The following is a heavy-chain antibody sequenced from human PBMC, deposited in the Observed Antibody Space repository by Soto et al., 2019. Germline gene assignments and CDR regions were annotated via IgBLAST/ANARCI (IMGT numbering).Heavy chain of an antibody. J-gene: IGHJ4*02. D-gene: IGHD6-13*01. CDR2: ISWNSGSI. CDR3: AKDTRRYSSSDTFFDY. V-gene: IGHV3-9*01. CDR1: GFTFDDYA. Sequence: EVQLVESGGGLVQPGRSLRLSCAASGFTFDDYAMHWVRQAPGKGLEWVSGISWNSGSIGYADSVKGRFTISRDNAKNSLYLQMNSLRAEDTALYYCAKDTRRYSSSDTFFDYWGQGTLVTGSS.